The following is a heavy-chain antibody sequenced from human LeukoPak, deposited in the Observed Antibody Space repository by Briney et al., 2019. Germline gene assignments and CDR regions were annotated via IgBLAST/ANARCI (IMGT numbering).Heavy chain of an antibody. V-gene: IGHV1-69*02. CDR1: GGTFSSYT. CDR2: IIPILGIA. Sequence: SVKVSCKASGGTFSSYTISWVRQAPGQGLEWIGRIIPILGIANYAQKFQGRVTITADKSTSTAYMELSSLRSEDTAVYYCARSSTQVVVPAADGAFDIWGQGTMVTVSS. J-gene: IGHJ3*02. CDR3: ARSSTQVVVPAADGAFDI. D-gene: IGHD2-2*01.